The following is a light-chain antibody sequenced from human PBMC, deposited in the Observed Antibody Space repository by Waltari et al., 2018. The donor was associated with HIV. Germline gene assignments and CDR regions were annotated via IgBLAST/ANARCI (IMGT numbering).Light chain of an antibody. CDR3: QQYGSSPYT. V-gene: IGKV3-20*01. CDR1: HSFTSRE. J-gene: IGKJ2*01. Sequence: DIVLTQSPGTLSLSPGATATLPCRASHSFTSRELAWYQQKPAQTHQVRNNGASSRATGIPDRFSGIGLWTEFTLIINLLEPEDSAVYYRQQYGSSPYTFGQGTKLEIK. CDR2: GAS.